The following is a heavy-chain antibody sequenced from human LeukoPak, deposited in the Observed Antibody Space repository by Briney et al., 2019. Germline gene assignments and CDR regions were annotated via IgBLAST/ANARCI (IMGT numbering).Heavy chain of an antibody. J-gene: IGHJ4*02. V-gene: IGHV1-2*02. CDR3: ARDSRVVPAAGHYFDS. CDR1: GYTFTGYY. CDR2: INPNSGGT. D-gene: IGHD2-2*01. Sequence: VASVKVSCKASGYTFTGYYMHWVRQAPGQGLEWMGWINPNSGGTNYAQKFQGRVTMTRDTSISTAYMELSRLRSDDTAVYYCARDSRVVPAAGHYFDSWGQGILVTVSS.